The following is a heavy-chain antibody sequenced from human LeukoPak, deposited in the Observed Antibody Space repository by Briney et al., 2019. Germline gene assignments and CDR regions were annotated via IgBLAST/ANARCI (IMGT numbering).Heavy chain of an antibody. CDR2: IIGSGGST. V-gene: IGHV3-23*01. CDR3: AKDRSLITMIVVVTPDY. CDR1: GFTLSSYA. D-gene: IGHD3-22*01. Sequence: GGSLRLSCAASGFTLSSYAMSWVRQAPGEGLEWVSAIIGSGGSTYYADSVKGRFTISRDNSKKTLYLQMNSVRAEDTAVYYCAKDRSLITMIVVVTPDYWGQGALVTVSS. J-gene: IGHJ4*02.